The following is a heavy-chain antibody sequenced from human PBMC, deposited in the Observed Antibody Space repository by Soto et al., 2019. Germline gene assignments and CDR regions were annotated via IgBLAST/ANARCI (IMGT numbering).Heavy chain of an antibody. CDR2: ISYAGSNI. CDR1: GYTFSSYG. D-gene: IGHD6-6*01. CDR3: ARDSSEWGMAGRLDY. V-gene: IGHV3-30*03. Sequence: GGSLRLSCAASGYTFSSYGMHRVSQAPGKGLEWVAVISYAGSNIYYADSVKGRFTISRDNSKNTPYLHLNSLRAEDTAVYYCARDSSEWGMAGRLDYWGQGT. J-gene: IGHJ4*02.